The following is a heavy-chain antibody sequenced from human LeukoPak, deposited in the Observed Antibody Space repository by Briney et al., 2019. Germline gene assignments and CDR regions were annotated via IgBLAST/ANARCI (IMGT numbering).Heavy chain of an antibody. J-gene: IGHJ6*02. D-gene: IGHD3-10*01. V-gene: IGHV1-2*04. CDR1: GYTFTRYY. CDR3: ARDRSYYYGSGGPYGMDV. Sequence: ASVKVSCQASGYTFTRYYMHWVRQAPGQGLEWMGWINPNSGGTNYAQKFQGWVTMTRDTSISTAYMELSRLRSDDTAVYYCARDRSYYYGSGGPYGMDVWGQGTTVTVSS. CDR2: INPNSGGT.